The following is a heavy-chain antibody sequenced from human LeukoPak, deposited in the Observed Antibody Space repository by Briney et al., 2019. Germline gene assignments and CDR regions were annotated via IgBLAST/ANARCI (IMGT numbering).Heavy chain of an antibody. V-gene: IGHV4-4*02. CDR2: CYHNGTR. D-gene: IGHD2-2*02. CDR1: VGSISSGNW. CDR3: ATAPILRGEGGEHYKYGMDV. J-gene: IGHJ6*02. Sequence: NPSETLSLTCAVSVGSISSGNWWSWVRQSPGKGLEWIGECYHNGTRNYNPSLKSRVTISADTFKNHFSLKLTSVTAADTAVYYCATAPILRGEGGEHYKYGMDVWGQGTTVIVSS.